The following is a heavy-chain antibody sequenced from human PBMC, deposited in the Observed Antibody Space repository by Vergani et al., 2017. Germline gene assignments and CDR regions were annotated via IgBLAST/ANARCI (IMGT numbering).Heavy chain of an antibody. D-gene: IGHD2-21*01. V-gene: IGHV3-15*07. J-gene: IGHJ6*02. CDR1: GFSFRNAW. Sequence: EVQLVKSGGGIVKPGGPLRLSCVASGFSFRNAWMNWVRRTPGKGLEWVGRIKSTFDRGTTDYAAAVKGRFTISRDDSKNTLFLQMNGLKTEDIGVYYCTTDPRYCGDGSCYWLRDHHYYGMDVWGQGTTVTVSS. CDR2: IKSTFDRGTT. CDR3: TTDPRYCGDGSCYWLRDHHYYGMDV.